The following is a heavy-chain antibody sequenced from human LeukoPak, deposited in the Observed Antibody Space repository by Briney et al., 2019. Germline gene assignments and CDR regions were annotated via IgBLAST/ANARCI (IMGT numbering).Heavy chain of an antibody. J-gene: IGHJ4*02. V-gene: IGHV3-23*01. Sequence: GGSLRLSCAASGFTFSNYAMRWVRQAPGKGLEWVSGITGNGATTYDADSVKGRFTISRDNSRNTVYLQMNSLRAEDTAVYYCANDLGWIQLNLGRGQGTLVTVSS. CDR2: ITGNGATT. D-gene: IGHD5-18*01. CDR1: GFTFSNYA. CDR3: ANDLGWIQLNLG.